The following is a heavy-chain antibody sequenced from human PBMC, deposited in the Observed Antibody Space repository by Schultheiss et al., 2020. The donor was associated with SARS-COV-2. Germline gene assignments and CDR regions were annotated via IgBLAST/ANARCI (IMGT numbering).Heavy chain of an antibody. CDR2: IYYSGST. J-gene: IGHJ6*03. CDR3: ARGGDTAMVTPYYYYYMDV. V-gene: IGHV4-61*05. D-gene: IGHD5-18*01. Sequence: SQTLSLTCTVSGGSISSSSYYWGWIRQPPGKGLEWIGYIYYSGSTNYNPSLKSRVTISVDTSKNQFSLKLSSVTAADTAVYYCARGGDTAMVTPYYYYYMDVWGKGTTVTVSS. CDR1: GGSISSSSYY.